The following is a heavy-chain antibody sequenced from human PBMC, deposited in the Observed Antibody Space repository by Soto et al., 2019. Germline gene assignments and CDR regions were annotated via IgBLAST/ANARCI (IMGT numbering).Heavy chain of an antibody. Sequence: EVQLVESGGGLVKPGGSLRLSCAASGFAFSNAWINWVRQAPGKGLEWVGRIKSKGHGGTTDFAAPVRGRFAISRDDSRNLVYMQRNSLNTEDTAVYYCTTDSYTSVIVVRFDYWGHGTLVTVSS. D-gene: IGHD3-22*01. J-gene: IGHJ4*01. CDR2: IKSKGHGGTT. CDR3: TTDSYTSVIVVRFDY. CDR1: GFAFSNAW. V-gene: IGHV3-15*07.